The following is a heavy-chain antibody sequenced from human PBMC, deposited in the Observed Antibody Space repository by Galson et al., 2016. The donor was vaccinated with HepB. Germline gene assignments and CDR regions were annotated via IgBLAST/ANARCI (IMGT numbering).Heavy chain of an antibody. V-gene: IGHV4-34*01. D-gene: IGHD3-9*01. CDR2: INHSGTT. CDR1: YF. J-gene: IGHJ6*02. CDR3: ARVNVKILTGYYVAYTYYGMDV. Sequence: YFWSWIRQPPGEGLEWIGEINHSGTTSYNPSLKSRLTISVDTSKNQVSLKLSSVTAADTAIYYCARVNVKILTGYYVAYTYYGMDVWGQGTTVTVSS.